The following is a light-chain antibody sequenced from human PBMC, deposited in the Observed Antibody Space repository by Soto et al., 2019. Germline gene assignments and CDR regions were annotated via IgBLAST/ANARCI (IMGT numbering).Light chain of an antibody. V-gene: IGLV2-8*01. CDR1: SSDVGGYNY. Sequence: QSVLAQPPSASGSPGQSVTISCTGTSSDVGGYNYVSWYQQHPGKAPKLMIYEVSKRPSGVPDRFSGSKSGNTASLTVSGLQAEDDVYYYCISYAGSYLLYVLGTGTNFTVL. CDR3: ISYAGSYLLYV. J-gene: IGLJ1*01. CDR2: EVS.